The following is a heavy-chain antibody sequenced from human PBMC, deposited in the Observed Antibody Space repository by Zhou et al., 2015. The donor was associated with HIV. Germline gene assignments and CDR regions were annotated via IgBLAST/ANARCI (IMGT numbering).Heavy chain of an antibody. Sequence: QVQLVQSGAEVKKPGSSVKVSCKASGGTFSSYAISWVRQAPGQGLEWMGGIIPIFGTANYAQKFQGRVTITADESTSTAYMELSSLRSEDTAVYYCARDKLGRRTAAGPTGYFDYWGQGTLVTVSS. D-gene: IGHD6-13*01. V-gene: IGHV1-69*01. CDR1: GGTFSSYA. J-gene: IGHJ4*02. CDR2: IIPIFGTA. CDR3: ARDKLGRRTAAGPTGYFDY.